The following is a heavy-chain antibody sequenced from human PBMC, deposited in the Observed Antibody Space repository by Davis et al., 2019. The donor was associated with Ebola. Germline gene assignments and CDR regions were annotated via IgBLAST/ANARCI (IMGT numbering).Heavy chain of an antibody. V-gene: IGHV3-49*03. CDR2: IRSKAYGGTT. CDR1: GFTFGDYA. D-gene: IGHD1-26*01. J-gene: IGHJ4*02. CDR3: AKQRGVGAIDYDY. Sequence: GESLKISCTASGFTFGDYAMSWFRQAPGKGLEWVGFIRSKAYGGTTEYAASVKGRFTISRDDSKSIAYLQMNSLKTEDTAVYYCAKQRGVGAIDYDYWGRGTVVTVSS.